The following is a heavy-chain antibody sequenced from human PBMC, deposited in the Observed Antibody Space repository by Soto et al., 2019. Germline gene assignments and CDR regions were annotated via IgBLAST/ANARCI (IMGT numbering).Heavy chain of an antibody. Sequence: QVQLVESGGGVVQPGRSLRLSCAASGFTFSSYGMHWVRQAPGKGLEWVAVIWYDGSNKYYADSVKGRFTISRDNSKNTLYLQMKSLRAEDTAVYYCASQERTTDYGADYYYYGMDVWGQGTTVTVSS. CDR1: GFTFSSYG. CDR3: ASQERTTDYGADYYYYGMDV. CDR2: IWYDGSNK. V-gene: IGHV3-33*01. D-gene: IGHD4-17*01. J-gene: IGHJ6*02.